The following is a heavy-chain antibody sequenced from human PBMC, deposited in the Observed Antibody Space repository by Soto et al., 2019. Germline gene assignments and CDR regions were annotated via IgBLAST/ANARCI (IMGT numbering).Heavy chain of an antibody. CDR2: ISSSGGST. CDR1: GFPFSRYA. J-gene: IGHJ4*02. CDR3: AKGRYNGYDFTYYFDY. D-gene: IGHD5-12*01. Sequence: GGSLRLSCAGSGFPFSRYAMSWVRQAPGKGLEWVSVISSSGGSTYYADSVKGRFTISRDNSKTTLYLQMNSLRGEDTAVYYCAKGRYNGYDFTYYFDYWGQGTLVTVSS. V-gene: IGHV3-23*01.